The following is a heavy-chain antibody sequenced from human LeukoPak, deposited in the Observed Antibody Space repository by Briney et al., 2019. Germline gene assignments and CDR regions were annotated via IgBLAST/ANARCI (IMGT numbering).Heavy chain of an antibody. CDR2: ISSSSSTI. V-gene: IGHV3-48*01. Sequence: GGSLRLSCAASGFTFSSYSMNWVRQAPGKGLEWVSYISSSSSTIYYADSVKGRFTISRDNAKNSLYLQMNSLRAEDTAVYYCARDGGYCSSTSCYNDYWGQGTLVTVSS. D-gene: IGHD2-2*02. J-gene: IGHJ4*02. CDR3: ARDGGYCSSTSCYNDY. CDR1: GFTFSSYS.